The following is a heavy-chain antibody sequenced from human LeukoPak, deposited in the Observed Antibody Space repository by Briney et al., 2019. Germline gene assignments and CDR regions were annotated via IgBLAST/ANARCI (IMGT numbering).Heavy chain of an antibody. CDR1: GFTFTDYW. Sequence: PGGSLRLSCAASGFTFTDYWMSWIRQAPGKGLEWISYINFSGGTIYYAESVKGRFTISRDNAKSSLYLQMSSLRGEDTAVYYCVRGGDSSNRKRSLGFWGQGTLVSVSS. V-gene: IGHV3-11*04. CDR2: INFSGGTI. CDR3: VRGGDSSNRKRSLGF. D-gene: IGHD6-13*01. J-gene: IGHJ4*02.